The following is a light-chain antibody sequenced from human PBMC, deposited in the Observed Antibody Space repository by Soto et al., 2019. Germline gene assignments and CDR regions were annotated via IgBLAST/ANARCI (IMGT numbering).Light chain of an antibody. J-gene: IGLJ1*01. CDR3: GSYTTSSNYV. CDR2: DVS. CDR1: SGFVGSFSL. V-gene: IGLV2-14*02. Sequence: SALAQPASVSGSPGQSITISCTGTSGFVGSFSLVSWYQQYPGKAPKLMIYDVSTRPSGVSDRFSGSKTGNTASLTISGLRAEDEADYYCGSYTTSSNYVFGTGTKVTVL.